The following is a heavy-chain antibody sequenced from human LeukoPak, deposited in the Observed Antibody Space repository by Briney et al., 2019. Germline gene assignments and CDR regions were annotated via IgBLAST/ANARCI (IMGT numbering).Heavy chain of an antibody. V-gene: IGHV4-59*08. D-gene: IGHD6-19*01. CDR3: ARHTGYSSGWPWRGLFDY. CDR2: SYYSGSA. Sequence: SETLSLTCTVSGGSISSYYWSWIRQPPGKGLEWIAYSYYSGSANYNPSLKSRVTMSVDTSRNQFSLKLSSVTAADTAVYYCARHTGYSSGWPWRGLFDYWGQGTLVTVSS. CDR1: GGSISSYY. J-gene: IGHJ4*02.